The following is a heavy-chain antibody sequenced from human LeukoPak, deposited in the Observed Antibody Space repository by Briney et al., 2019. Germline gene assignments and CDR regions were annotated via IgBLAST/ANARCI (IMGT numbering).Heavy chain of an antibody. CDR1: GYTFTSYY. V-gene: IGHV1-46*01. CDR2: INPSGGST. J-gene: IGHJ3*02. D-gene: IGHD5-12*01. Sequence: GASVKVSCKASGYTFTSYYMHWVRRAPGQGLEWMGIINPSGGSTSYAQKFQGRVTMTRDTAISTAYMELSRLRSDDTAVYYCARDSITYDAFDIWGQGTMVTVS. CDR3: ARDSITYDAFDI.